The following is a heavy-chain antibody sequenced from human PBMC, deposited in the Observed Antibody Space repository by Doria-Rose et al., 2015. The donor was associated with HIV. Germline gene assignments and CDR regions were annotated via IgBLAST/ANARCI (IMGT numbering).Heavy chain of an antibody. CDR3: ARARNYGFPHVFDF. CDR2: IYSSGTT. CDR1: GDSISSGDSF. V-gene: IGHV4-30-4*01. D-gene: IGHD3-10*01. J-gene: IGHJ4*02. Sequence: QVQLQQSGPGLVRPSQTLSLTCTVSGDSISSGDSFWSWIRQPPGKGPEWIGYIYSSGTTYYYPSLRGRLTISLDASKNQFSLNLNSVTAADTAVYYCARARNYGFPHVFDFWGQGTLVTVSS.